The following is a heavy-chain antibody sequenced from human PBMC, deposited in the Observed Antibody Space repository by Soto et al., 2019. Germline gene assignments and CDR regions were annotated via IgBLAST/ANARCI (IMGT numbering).Heavy chain of an antibody. V-gene: IGHV1-69*01. CDR1: GGTFGSYA. Sequence: QVQLVQSGAEVQKPGSSVKVSCKASGGTFGSYAISWVRQAPGQGLEWMGGIIPIPGTANYAQKFQGRVTIAADESTITAYMELSSLRSEDTAVYYCARSQGSSTSLEIYYYYYYGMDVWGQGTTVTVSS. CDR2: IIPIPGTA. D-gene: IGHD2-2*01. J-gene: IGHJ6*02. CDR3: ARSQGSSTSLEIYYYYYYGMDV.